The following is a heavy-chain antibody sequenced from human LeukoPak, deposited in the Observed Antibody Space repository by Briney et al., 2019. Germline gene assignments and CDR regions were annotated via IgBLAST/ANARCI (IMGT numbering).Heavy chain of an antibody. J-gene: IGHJ4*02. CDR1: GFTFSSYT. Sequence: GGSLRLSCAASGFTFSSYTMSWVRQAPVKGLEWVSSISTSSNYIYYADSMKGRFTISRNNAQNSLYLQMNSLRAEDTALYYCARDPYGDYGDCFDYWGQGTLVTVSS. D-gene: IGHD4-17*01. V-gene: IGHV3-21*01. CDR2: ISTSSNYI. CDR3: ARDPYGDYGDCFDY.